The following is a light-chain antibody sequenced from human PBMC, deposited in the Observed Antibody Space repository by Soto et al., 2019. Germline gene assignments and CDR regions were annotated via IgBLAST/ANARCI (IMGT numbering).Light chain of an antibody. V-gene: IGKV1-5*01. Sequence: DFQITQSPSTLSASVGDRVTITCRASQNIRSRLAWFQQKPGKAPKLLIYDASSLESGVPQRFSGSGSGTEFTLTISSLQPDDFATYYCQQYNSYWTFGQGTKVDIK. CDR2: DAS. CDR3: QQYNSYWT. CDR1: QNIRSR. J-gene: IGKJ1*01.